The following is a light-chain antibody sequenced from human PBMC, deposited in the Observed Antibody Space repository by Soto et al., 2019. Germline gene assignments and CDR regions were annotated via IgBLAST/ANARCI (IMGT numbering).Light chain of an antibody. CDR3: HQRGDWPT. Sequence: EIVVTQSPATLSLSPGDRATLSCRTSQNVNYFLAWYQQKPGQAPRLLIYDTSNRATGIPARFTGSGSGTDFTLTISSLEPEDFAVYYCHQRGDWPTFGGGTKVEIK. CDR2: DTS. J-gene: IGKJ4*01. V-gene: IGKV3-11*01. CDR1: QNVNYF.